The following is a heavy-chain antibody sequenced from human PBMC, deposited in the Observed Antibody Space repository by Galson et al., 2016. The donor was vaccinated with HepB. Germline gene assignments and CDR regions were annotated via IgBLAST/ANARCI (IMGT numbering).Heavy chain of an antibody. CDR1: GFAFSGSA. D-gene: IGHD6-19*01. J-gene: IGHJ1*01. CDR2: LLLPVGGP. Sequence: SLRLSCAASGFAFSGSAMSWVRQAPGKGLEWVSRLLLPVGGPSSPSSVKGRFTISRDNSKTPLALQMNSLRVDDTAVYYCAKDPSAGWYGSEYCQYWGQGTLVIVSS. V-gene: IGHV3-23*01. CDR3: AKDPSAGWYGSEYCQY.